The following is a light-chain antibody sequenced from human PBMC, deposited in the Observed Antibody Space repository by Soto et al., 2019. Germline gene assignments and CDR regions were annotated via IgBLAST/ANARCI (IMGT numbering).Light chain of an antibody. CDR3: QSYDISLTGYV. CDR1: SSDIGAGYG. V-gene: IGLV1-40*01. J-gene: IGLJ1*01. Sequence: VLTQPPSVSGAPGQRVTISCTGSSSDIGAGYGVHWYQQLPGTAPKLLIYSNTNRPSGVPDRFSGSKSGTSASLAITGLQAEDEADYYCQSYDISLTGYVFGTGTKVTVL. CDR2: SNT.